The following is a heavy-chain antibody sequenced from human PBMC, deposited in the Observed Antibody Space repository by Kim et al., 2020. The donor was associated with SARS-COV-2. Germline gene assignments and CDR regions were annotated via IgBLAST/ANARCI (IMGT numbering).Heavy chain of an antibody. CDR1: DNSITSFTYY. D-gene: IGHD3-10*01. CDR3: ARHVLLSFGELSPSNNWLDP. Sequence: SETLSLTCTVSDNSITSFTYYWAWIRQSPGKGLEWIGSSYYTGSTYFNPSLKSRVSISVDTSNNQFSLRLSSVTPADTAVYYCARHVLLSFGELSPSNNWLDPWGQGTLVTVSS. J-gene: IGHJ5*02. CDR2: SYYTGST. V-gene: IGHV4-39*01.